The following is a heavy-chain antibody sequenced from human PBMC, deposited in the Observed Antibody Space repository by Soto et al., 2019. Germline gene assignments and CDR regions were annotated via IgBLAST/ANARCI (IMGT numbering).Heavy chain of an antibody. V-gene: IGHV3-9*01. J-gene: IGHJ3*01. CDR3: AKDLYRPNVVVGATTVHDAFAV. D-gene: IGHD1-26*01. CDR1: GFTFDESA. CDR2: ISWNSGSI. Sequence: EVHLAESGGGLIQPGRSLRLSCVASGFTFDESAMHWVRQSPGKGLEWVSGISWNSGSIGYADSVKGRFTISRDNANNSLYLQMNSLRAEDTALYYCAKDLYRPNVVVGATTVHDAFAVWGQGTMVTVSS.